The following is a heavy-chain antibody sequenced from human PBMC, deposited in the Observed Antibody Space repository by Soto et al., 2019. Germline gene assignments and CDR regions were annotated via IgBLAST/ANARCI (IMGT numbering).Heavy chain of an antibody. Sequence: ASVKVSCKASGYTFTSYAMHWVRQAPGQRLEWMGWINAGNGNTKYSQKFQGRVTITRDTSASTAYMELSSLRSGDTAVYYCARDGPGSSSWYFYNYYYGMDVWGQGTTVTVSS. V-gene: IGHV1-3*01. CDR3: ARDGPGSSSWYFYNYYYGMDV. D-gene: IGHD6-13*01. CDR2: INAGNGNT. J-gene: IGHJ6*02. CDR1: GYTFTSYA.